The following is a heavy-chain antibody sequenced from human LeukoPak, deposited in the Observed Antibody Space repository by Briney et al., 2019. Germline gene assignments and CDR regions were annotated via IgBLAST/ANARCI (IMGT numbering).Heavy chain of an antibody. CDR3: ARQGGGKFDP. V-gene: IGHV5-51*01. CDR2: IYPGDSDT. D-gene: IGHD3-16*01. J-gene: IGHJ5*02. CDR1: GYSFTSYW. Sequence: GESLKTSRMGAGYSFTSYWIGWGRRMPGKGLEWRGIIYPGDSDTKYSPSFQAQVTISADHSLSTASLQWSSLKASDTAVYYCARQGGGKFDPWGQGTLVTVSS.